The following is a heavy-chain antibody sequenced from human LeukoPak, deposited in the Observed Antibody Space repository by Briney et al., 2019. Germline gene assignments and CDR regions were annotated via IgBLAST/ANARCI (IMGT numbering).Heavy chain of an antibody. CDR3: ARDTSDSDWFDP. CDR1: GYSISSGYY. J-gene: IGHJ5*02. CDR2: IYHSGST. D-gene: IGHD3-3*01. Sequence: SETLSLTCTVSGYSISSGYYWGWIRQPPGKGLEWIGSIYHSGSTYYNPSLKSRVTMSVDTSKNQFSLKLSSVTAADTAVYYCARDTSDSDWFDPWGQGTLVTVSS. V-gene: IGHV4-38-2*02.